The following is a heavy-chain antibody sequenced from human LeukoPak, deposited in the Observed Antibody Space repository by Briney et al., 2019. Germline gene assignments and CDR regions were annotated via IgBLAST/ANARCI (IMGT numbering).Heavy chain of an antibody. D-gene: IGHD2-15*01. Sequence: GGSLRLSCAASGFTFSSYAMSWVRQAPGKELEWVSAISGSGGSTYYADSVKGRFTISRDNSKNTLYLQMNSLRAEDTAVYYCAKRKRRIVVVVAASDYWGQGTLVTVSS. J-gene: IGHJ4*02. CDR1: GFTFSSYA. CDR3: AKRKRRIVVVVAASDY. CDR2: ISGSGGST. V-gene: IGHV3-23*01.